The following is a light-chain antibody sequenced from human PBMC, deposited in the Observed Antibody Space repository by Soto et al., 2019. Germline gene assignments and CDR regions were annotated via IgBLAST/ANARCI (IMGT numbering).Light chain of an antibody. CDR2: GNS. V-gene: IGLV1-40*01. CDR1: SSNIGAGYD. J-gene: IGLJ1*01. Sequence: QSVLTQPPSGSGAPGQRVTISCTGSSSNIGAGYDVHWYQQLPGTAPKLLIYGNSNRPSGVPDRFSGSQSGTSASLAITGLQAEDEADYYCQSYDSSLSSYVFGTGTKLTVL. CDR3: QSYDSSLSSYV.